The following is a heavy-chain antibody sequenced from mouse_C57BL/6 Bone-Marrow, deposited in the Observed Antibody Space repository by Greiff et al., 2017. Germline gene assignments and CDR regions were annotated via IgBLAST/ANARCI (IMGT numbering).Heavy chain of an antibody. CDR1: GYTFTSYW. V-gene: IGHV1-69*01. D-gene: IGHD2-13*01. J-gene: IGHJ4*01. CDR2: IDPSDSYT. Sequence: VQLQQPGAELVMPGASVKLSCKASGYTFTSYWMHWVKQRPGQGLEWIGEIDPSDSYTNYNQKFKGKSTLTVDKSSSTAYMQLSSLTSEDSSVYYCARFGDYVGYYAMDYWGQGTSVTVSS. CDR3: ARFGDYVGYYAMDY.